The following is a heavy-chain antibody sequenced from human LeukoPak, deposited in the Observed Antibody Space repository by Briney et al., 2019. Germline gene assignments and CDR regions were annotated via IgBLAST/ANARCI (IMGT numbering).Heavy chain of an antibody. V-gene: IGHV4-39*07. CDR2: INHSGST. CDR3: ARRKTPVGEQQLAILGPRRGVRTKNWFDP. J-gene: IGHJ5*02. Sequence: SETLSLTCTVSGGSISSSSYYWGWIRQPPGKGLEWIGEINHSGSTNYNPSLKSRVTISVDTSKNQFSLKLSSVTAADTAVYYCARRKTPVGEQQLAILGPRRGVRTKNWFDPWGQGTLVTVSS. D-gene: IGHD6-13*01. CDR1: GGSISSSSYY.